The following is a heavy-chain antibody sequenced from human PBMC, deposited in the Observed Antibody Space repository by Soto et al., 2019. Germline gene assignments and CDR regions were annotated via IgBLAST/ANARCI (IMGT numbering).Heavy chain of an antibody. CDR2: VKSKTDGGTT. CDR3: TTDAYMTNIIVRFDY. V-gene: IGHV3-15*07. CDR1: GFIFSNAW. D-gene: IGHD4-17*01. J-gene: IGHJ4*01. Sequence: GALRLSCAASGFIFSNAWINWVRQAPGKGLEWVGRVKSKTDGGTTDFAAPVKGRFAISRDDSTNMVYLEMNSLKTEDTAIYYCTTDAYMTNIIVRFDYWGRETLVTVAS.